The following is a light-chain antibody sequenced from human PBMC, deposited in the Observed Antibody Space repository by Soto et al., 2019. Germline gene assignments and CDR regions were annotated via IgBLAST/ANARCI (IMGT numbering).Light chain of an antibody. Sequence: EIVLTQSPGTLSLSPGERATLSCRASQSVRSRYLAWYQQKPGQAPRLLIYGASSRATGIPDRFSGSGSGTDFTLTISRLEPEDFVVYYCQQYGSSSVTFGQGTKV. J-gene: IGKJ1*01. CDR1: QSVRSRY. CDR3: QQYGSSSVT. V-gene: IGKV3-20*01. CDR2: GAS.